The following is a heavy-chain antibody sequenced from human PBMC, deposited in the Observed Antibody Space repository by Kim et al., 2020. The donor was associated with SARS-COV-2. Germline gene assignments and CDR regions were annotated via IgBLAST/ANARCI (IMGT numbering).Heavy chain of an antibody. V-gene: IGHV1-18*01. J-gene: IGHJ6*02. Sequence: ASVKVSCKASGYTFTSYGISWVRQAPGQGLEWMGWISAYNGNTNYAQKLQGRVTMTTDTSTSTAYMELRSLRSDDTAVYYCARGVFLEWLFQTYYYYGMDVWGQGTTVTVSS. D-gene: IGHD3-3*01. CDR1: GYTFTSYG. CDR2: ISAYNGNT. CDR3: ARGVFLEWLFQTYYYYGMDV.